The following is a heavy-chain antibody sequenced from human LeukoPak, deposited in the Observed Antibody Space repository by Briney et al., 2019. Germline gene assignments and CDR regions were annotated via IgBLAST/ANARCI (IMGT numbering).Heavy chain of an antibody. CDR3: ARDPPGYYGSGRH. CDR2: IIPIFGTA. J-gene: IGHJ4*02. Sequence: SVKVSCKASGGTFSSYAISWVRQAPGQGLEWMGGIIPIFGTANYAQKLQGRVTITADESTSTAYMELSSLRSEDTAVYYCARDPPGYYGSGRHWGQGTLVTVSS. CDR1: GGTFSSYA. D-gene: IGHD3-10*01. V-gene: IGHV1-69*13.